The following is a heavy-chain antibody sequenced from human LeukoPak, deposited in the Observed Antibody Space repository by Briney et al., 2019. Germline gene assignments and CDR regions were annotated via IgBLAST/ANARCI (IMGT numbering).Heavy chain of an antibody. CDR1: GYTFTSYD. Sequence: ASVKVSCKASGYTFTSYDINWVRQATGQGLEWMGWMNPNSGNTGYAQKFQGRVTLTRNTSISTAYMELSRLRSEDTAVYYCARERRDGYNYDYWGQGTLVTVSS. CDR3: ARERRDGYNYDY. V-gene: IGHV1-8*03. CDR2: MNPNSGNT. J-gene: IGHJ4*02. D-gene: IGHD5-24*01.